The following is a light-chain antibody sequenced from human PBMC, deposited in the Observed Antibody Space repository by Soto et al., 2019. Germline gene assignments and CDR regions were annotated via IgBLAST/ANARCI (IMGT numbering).Light chain of an antibody. Sequence: ETVVTQSPATLSVSPGETATLSRRASESVRTNLAWYQQKPGQAPRLLIYGASSRATGIPDRFSGSGSGTDFTLTISRLEPEDFAVYHCQQYGNSPWTFGQGTKVDIK. V-gene: IGKV3-20*01. CDR3: QQYGNSPWT. CDR2: GAS. J-gene: IGKJ1*01. CDR1: ESVRTN.